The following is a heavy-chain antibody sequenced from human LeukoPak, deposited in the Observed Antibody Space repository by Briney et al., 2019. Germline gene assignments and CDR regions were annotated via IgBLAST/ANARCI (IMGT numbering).Heavy chain of an antibody. Sequence: ASVKVSCKASGYTFTGYYMHWVRQAPEQGLEWMGWINPNSGGTNYAQKFQGRVTMTRDTSISTAYMELSRLRSDDTAVYYCARDVVGWFGDPPYPYFDYWGQGTLVTVSS. CDR2: INPNSGGT. V-gene: IGHV1-2*02. CDR3: ARDVVGWFGDPPYPYFDY. J-gene: IGHJ4*02. CDR1: GYTFTGYY. D-gene: IGHD3-10*01.